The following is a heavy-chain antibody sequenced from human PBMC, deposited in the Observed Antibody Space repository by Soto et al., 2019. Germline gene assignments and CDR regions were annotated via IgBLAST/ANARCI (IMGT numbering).Heavy chain of an antibody. CDR1: GGSISSGDYY. Sequence: QVQLQDSCPGLVKPSQTLSRTCTVSGGSISSGDYYWSWIRQPPGTGLEWIGYRYYSGSTFYNPSRQIRVTTSLDTAEIQFSLKLSSVAAADTAVYYCVIVGGENGFDPWGPGALGSVSS. D-gene: IGHD2-15*01. CDR3: VIVGGENGFDP. CDR2: RYYSGST. J-gene: IGHJ5*02. V-gene: IGHV4-30-4*01.